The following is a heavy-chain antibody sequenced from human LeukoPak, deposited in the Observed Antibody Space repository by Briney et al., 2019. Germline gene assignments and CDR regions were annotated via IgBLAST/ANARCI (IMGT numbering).Heavy chain of an antibody. Sequence: SETLSLTCTFSVDSISTYYWSWIRQPPGKGLEWIGYVYYSGSTNYNPSLKSRVTMSIDTSKKQFFLELSSVTAADTAVYYCVRHTWFGTRHWFDPWGQGILVTVSS. V-gene: IGHV4-59*08. CDR1: VDSISTYY. CDR3: VRHTWFGTRHWFDP. J-gene: IGHJ5*02. CDR2: VYYSGST. D-gene: IGHD3-10*01.